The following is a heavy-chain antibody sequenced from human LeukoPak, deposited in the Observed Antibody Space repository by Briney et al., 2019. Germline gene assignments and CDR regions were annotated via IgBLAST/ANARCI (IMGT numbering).Heavy chain of an antibody. CDR1: GFIFGDYG. J-gene: IGHJ4*02. V-gene: IGHV3-49*04. CDR3: TVYSGYDHFDY. D-gene: IGHD5-12*01. CDR2: IRSKPYGGTT. Sequence: GGSLRLSCTGSGFIFGDYGMTWVRQTPGKGLEWVGFIRSKPYGGTTEYAASGKDRFTISRDASKTIAYLQMNSLKTEDTAVYYCTVYSGYDHFDYWGQGTLVTVSS.